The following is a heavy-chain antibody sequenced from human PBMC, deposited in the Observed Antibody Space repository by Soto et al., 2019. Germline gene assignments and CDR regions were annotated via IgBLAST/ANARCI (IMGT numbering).Heavy chain of an antibody. D-gene: IGHD5-12*01. CDR3: ARDRGGYDRLYYYHGMDV. CDR1: GFTFTTYS. Sequence: PGGSLRLSCAASGFTFTTYSIQWVRQAPGKGLEWVAVRSNDGRLKYYADSVKGRFSISRDSSNNSLYLQMSSLRAEDTAVYYCARDRGGYDRLYYYHGMDVWGQGTTVTVSS. V-gene: IGHV3-30*04. CDR2: RSNDGRLK. J-gene: IGHJ6*02.